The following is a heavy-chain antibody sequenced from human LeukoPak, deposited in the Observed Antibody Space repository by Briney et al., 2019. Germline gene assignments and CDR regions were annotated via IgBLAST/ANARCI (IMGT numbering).Heavy chain of an antibody. CDR3: ARGGIDYGDYLGY. CDR2: IYYSGGT. CDR1: GGSVSSGSYY. J-gene: IGHJ4*02. V-gene: IGHV4-61*01. D-gene: IGHD4-17*01. Sequence: SETLSLTCTVSGGSVSSGSYYWSWIRQPPGKGLEWIGYIYYSGGTNYNPSLKSRVTISVDTSKNQFSLKLSSVTAADTAVYCCARGGIDYGDYLGYWGQGTLVTVSS.